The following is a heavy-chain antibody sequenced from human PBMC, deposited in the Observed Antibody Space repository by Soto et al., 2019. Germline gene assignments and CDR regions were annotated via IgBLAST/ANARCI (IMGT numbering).Heavy chain of an antibody. Sequence: QVQLVESGGGVVQPGRSLRLSCVASGFSFSDSTMHWVRQAPGKGLVWVAVISYYTINKYYTATVTGRFTISRDNFKDTLYLEMNSLRDEDTAVYYCARAPASAWHTFDYWGQGTLVTVSS. CDR3: ARAPASAWHTFDY. CDR2: ISYYTINK. CDR1: GFSFSDST. J-gene: IGHJ4*02. V-gene: IGHV3-30-3*01. D-gene: IGHD2-2*01.